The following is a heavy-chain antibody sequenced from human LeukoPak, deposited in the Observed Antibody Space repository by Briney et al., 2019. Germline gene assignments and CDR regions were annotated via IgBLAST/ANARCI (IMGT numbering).Heavy chain of an antibody. CDR3: ATVTRFGELLPLYYYYGMDV. V-gene: IGHV1-24*01. D-gene: IGHD3-10*01. CDR2: FDPEGGET. CDR1: GYTLTELS. J-gene: IGHJ6*02. Sequence: ASVKVSCKVSGYTLTELSMHWVRQAPGKGLEWMGGFDPEGGETIYAQKFQGRVTMTEDTSTDTAYMELSSLRSEDTAVYYCATVTRFGELLPLYYYYGMDVWGQGTTVTVSS.